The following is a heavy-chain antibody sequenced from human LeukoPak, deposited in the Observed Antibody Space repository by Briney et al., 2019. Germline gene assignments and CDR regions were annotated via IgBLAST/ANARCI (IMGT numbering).Heavy chain of an antibody. V-gene: IGHV4-59*02. CDR1: GGSVTGYY. Sequence: SETLPLTCTVSGGSVTGYYWTWIRQPPGKGLEWIGYIYYSGDTNYNPSLKSRVTISVDTSKNQFSLKLSSVTAADTALYYCARGLPGYSGGDDAFDIWGQGTVVIVS. CDR3: ARGLPGYSGGDDAFDI. D-gene: IGHD6-19*01. CDR2: IYYSGDT. J-gene: IGHJ3*02.